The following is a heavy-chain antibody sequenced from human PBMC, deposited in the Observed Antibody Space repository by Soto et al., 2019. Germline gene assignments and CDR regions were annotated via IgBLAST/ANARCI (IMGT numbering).Heavy chain of an antibody. D-gene: IGHD2-8*01. CDR1: GGSVSSGSYY. CDR3: AREWGFPMYGGGRAFDI. J-gene: IGHJ3*02. Sequence: PSETLSLTCTVSGGSVSSGSYYWSWIRQPPGKGLEWIGYIYYIGSTNYNPSLKSRVTISVDTSKNQFSLKLSSVTAADTAVYYCAREWGFPMYGGGRAFDIWGQGTMVTVSS. V-gene: IGHV4-61*01. CDR2: IYYIGST.